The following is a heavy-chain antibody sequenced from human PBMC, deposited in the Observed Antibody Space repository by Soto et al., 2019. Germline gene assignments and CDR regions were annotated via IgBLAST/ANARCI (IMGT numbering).Heavy chain of an antibody. CDR2: IIPIFGTA. V-gene: IGHV1-69*13. J-gene: IGHJ4*02. Sequence: AAVKVSCKASGCTFSSYAISWVRQAPGQGLEWMGGIIPIFGTANYAQKFQGRVTITADESTSTAYMELSSLGSEDTAVYYCARDYYDSSGLYYFDYWGQGTLVTVSS. CDR3: ARDYYDSSGLYYFDY. D-gene: IGHD3-22*01. CDR1: GCTFSSYA.